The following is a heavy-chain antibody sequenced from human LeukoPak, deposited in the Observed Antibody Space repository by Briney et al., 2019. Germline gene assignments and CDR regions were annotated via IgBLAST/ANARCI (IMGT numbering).Heavy chain of an antibody. CDR3: ARGPTSGIYYYFDY. CDR2: MNSNSGNT. V-gene: IGHV1-8*01. J-gene: IGHJ4*02. D-gene: IGHD1-26*01. CDR1: GYTFTSYD. Sequence: ASVKVSCKASGYTFTSYDINWVRQATGQGLEWMGWMNSNSGNTGYAQKFHGRVTMTRNTSISTAYMELSSLRSEYTAVYSCARGPTSGIYYYFDYWGQGTLVTVSS.